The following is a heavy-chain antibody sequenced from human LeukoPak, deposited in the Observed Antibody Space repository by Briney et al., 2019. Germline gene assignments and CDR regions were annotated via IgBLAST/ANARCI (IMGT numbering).Heavy chain of an antibody. CDR3: ARYCSGRSFYYYYYGMDV. Sequence: SVKVSCKASGGTFSSYAISWVRQAPGQGLEWMGRIIPILGIANYAQKFQGRVTITADKFTSTAYMELSSLRSEDTAVCYCARYCSGRSFYYYYYGMDVWGQGTTVTVSS. CDR2: IIPILGIA. D-gene: IGHD2-15*01. V-gene: IGHV1-69*04. CDR1: GGTFSSYA. J-gene: IGHJ6*02.